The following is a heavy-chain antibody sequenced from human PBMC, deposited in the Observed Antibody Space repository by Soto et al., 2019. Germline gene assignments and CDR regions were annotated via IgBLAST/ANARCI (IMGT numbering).Heavy chain of an antibody. CDR2: ISYSGSA. V-gene: IGHV4-30-4*01. J-gene: IGHJ4*02. Sequence: SETLSLTCTVSGGSISSGNYYWSWIRQPPGKGLEWIGFISYSGSAYYNPSLKSRVTISVDTSKNQFSLNLSFVTAADTAVYYCARDLSHYDSSGYYLGETFDYWGQGTLVTVSS. CDR3: ARDLSHYDSSGYYLGETFDY. D-gene: IGHD3-22*01. CDR1: GGSISSGNYY.